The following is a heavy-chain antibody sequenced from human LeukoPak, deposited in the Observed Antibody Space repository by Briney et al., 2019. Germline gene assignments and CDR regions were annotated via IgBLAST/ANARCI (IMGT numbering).Heavy chain of an antibody. D-gene: IGHD3-16*02. CDR1: GFTFSSYW. CDR2: IKQDGSEK. Sequence: PGGSLRLSCAASGFTFSSYWMSWVRQAPGKGLEWVANIKQDGSEKYYVDSVKGRFTISRDNAKNSLYLQMNSLRAEDTAVYYCAREYDYVWGSYRYGEYYFDYWGQGTLVTVSS. CDR3: AREYDYVWGSYRYGEYYFDY. V-gene: IGHV3-7*01. J-gene: IGHJ4*02.